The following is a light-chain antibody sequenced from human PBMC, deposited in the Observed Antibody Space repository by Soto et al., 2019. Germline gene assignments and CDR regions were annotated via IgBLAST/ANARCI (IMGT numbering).Light chain of an antibody. CDR2: GAS. CDR3: HQYSKWPQT. V-gene: IGKV3-15*01. Sequence: EIVMTQSPATLSVSPGERATLSCRASQSINNLAWYQQKPGQAPRLLIYGASTRATGIPARFSGSGSVTQFTLTISSLQSEDIALYYCHQYSKWPQTFGQGTKVDIK. CDR1: QSINN. J-gene: IGKJ1*01.